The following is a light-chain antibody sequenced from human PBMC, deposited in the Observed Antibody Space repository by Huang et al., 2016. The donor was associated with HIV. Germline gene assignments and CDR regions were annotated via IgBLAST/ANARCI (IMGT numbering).Light chain of an antibody. CDR2: GAS. Sequence: EIVLTQSPGTLSLSPGERVTLSCRASQSVSSNFLAWYQQKPGQAPRCLIYGASTRATGVPDRCSGSGSGTDFTLTISRLEPEDFAVYYCQQYGSSPLTFGGGTKVEIK. J-gene: IGKJ4*01. CDR1: QSVSSNF. CDR3: QQYGSSPLT. V-gene: IGKV3-20*01.